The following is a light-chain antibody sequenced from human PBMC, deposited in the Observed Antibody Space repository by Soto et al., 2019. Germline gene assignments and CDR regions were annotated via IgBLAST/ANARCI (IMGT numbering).Light chain of an antibody. CDR3: QKSYSTPRK. CDR2: AAS. CDR1: QGIGNA. V-gene: IGKV1-39*01. Sequence: IQMTHSPSSLSASVLYIVTISCRASQGIGNALGLYQQKPGKAPKLLIYAASSLQSGVPSRFSGSGSGTDFTLTISSLQPEDFATYYCQKSYSTPRKFGQGTKVDIK. J-gene: IGKJ1*01.